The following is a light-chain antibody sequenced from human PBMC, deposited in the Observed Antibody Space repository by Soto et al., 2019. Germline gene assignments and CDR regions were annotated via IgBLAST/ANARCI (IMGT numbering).Light chain of an antibody. Sequence: DIQMTQSPSTLSGSVGDRVTITCRASQTISSWLAWYQQKPGKAPKSLIYDASSLESGVPSRLSGSGSGTEFTLTISSLQPDDFGTYYCQQYESYSPLTFGGGTKVDIK. CDR3: QQYESYSPLT. CDR2: DAS. CDR1: QTISSW. V-gene: IGKV1-5*01. J-gene: IGKJ4*01.